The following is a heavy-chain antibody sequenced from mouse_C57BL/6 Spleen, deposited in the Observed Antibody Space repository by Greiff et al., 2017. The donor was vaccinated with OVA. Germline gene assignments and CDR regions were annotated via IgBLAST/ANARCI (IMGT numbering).Heavy chain of an antibody. CDR3: ARKELYAMDY. CDR1: GYTFPSYW. Sequence: QVQLQQPGAELVKPGASVKLSCKASGYTFPSYWMQWVKQRPGQGLEWIGEIDPSDSYTNYNQKFKGKATLTVDTSSSTAYMQLSSLTSEDSAVYYCARKELYAMDYWGQGTSVTVSS. J-gene: IGHJ4*01. V-gene: IGHV1-50*01. CDR2: IDPSDSYT.